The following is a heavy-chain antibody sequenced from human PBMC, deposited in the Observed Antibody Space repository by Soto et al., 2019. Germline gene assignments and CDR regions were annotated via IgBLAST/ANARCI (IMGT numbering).Heavy chain of an antibody. CDR1: GGTFSSYA. J-gene: IGHJ4*02. CDR3: ASLTFSSGWYTIDY. V-gene: IGHV1-2*02. Sequence: QVQLVQSGAEVKKPGSSVKVSCKASGGTFSSYAISWVRQAPGQGLEWMGGIIPNSGGTNYAQKFQGRVTMTRDTSISTAYMELSRLRSDDTAVYYCASLTFSSGWYTIDYWGQGTLVTVSS. D-gene: IGHD6-19*01. CDR2: IIPNSGGT.